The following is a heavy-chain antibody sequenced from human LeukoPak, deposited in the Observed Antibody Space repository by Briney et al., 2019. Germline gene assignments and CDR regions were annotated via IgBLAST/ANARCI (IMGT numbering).Heavy chain of an antibody. CDR3: ARGLGSYDSSELTWPMISF. CDR2: MNPDSGDT. CDR1: GYTFTSNE. V-gene: IGHV1-8*01. J-gene: IGHJ4*02. D-gene: IGHD3-22*01. Sequence: GASVKVSCKASGYTFTSNEINWVRQATGHGLEWMGWMNPDSGDTAYAQKFQGRITMTRSTSITTAYMELSSLRSEDTAVYYCARGLGSYDSSELTWPMISFWGQGTQVTVSS.